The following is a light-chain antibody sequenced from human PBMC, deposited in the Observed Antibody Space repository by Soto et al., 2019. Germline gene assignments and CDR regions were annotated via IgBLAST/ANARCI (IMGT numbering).Light chain of an antibody. Sequence: DIQMTQSPSALSASVDATVTITCLASQNINMYLNWYQQNPGKAPKLLIYAPSGLQSGVPPRFSGSGYGTDFSLTISGLQPEDFATYYCQQSFGTTWTFGQGTRVE. J-gene: IGKJ1*01. CDR1: QNINMY. CDR2: APS. V-gene: IGKV1-39*01. CDR3: QQSFGTTWT.